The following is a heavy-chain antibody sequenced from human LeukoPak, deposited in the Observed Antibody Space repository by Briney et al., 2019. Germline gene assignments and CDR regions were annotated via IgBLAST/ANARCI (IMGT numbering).Heavy chain of an antibody. V-gene: IGHV3-7*01. CDR2: IKQDGSEK. J-gene: IGHJ4*02. CDR3: ARGGYRYGFDY. D-gene: IGHD5-18*01. CDR1: GFTFSRYW. Sequence: GGSLRLSCAASGFTFSRYWMNWVRQAPGKGLEWVANIKQDGSEKYYVDSVKGRFTITGDNAKKSLYLQMNGLRGEDTAVYFCARGGYRYGFDYWGQGTLVTVS.